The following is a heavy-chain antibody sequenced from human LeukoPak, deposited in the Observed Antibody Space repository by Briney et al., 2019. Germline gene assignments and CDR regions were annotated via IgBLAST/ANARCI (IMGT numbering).Heavy chain of an antibody. Sequence: SVKVSCKASGGTFSSYAISWVRQAPGQGLEWMGGIIPIFGTANYAQKFQGRVTITADESTSTAYMELSSLRSEDTAVYYCARDVMAYYYDSSGGDAFDIWGRGTMVTVSS. CDR3: ARDVMAYYYDSSGGDAFDI. CDR2: IIPIFGTA. CDR1: GGTFSSYA. J-gene: IGHJ3*02. D-gene: IGHD3-22*01. V-gene: IGHV1-69*13.